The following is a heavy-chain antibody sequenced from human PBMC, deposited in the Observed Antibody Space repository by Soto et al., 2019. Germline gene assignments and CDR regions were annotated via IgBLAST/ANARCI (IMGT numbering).Heavy chain of an antibody. J-gene: IGHJ5*02. CDR2: ICTTSSTI. V-gene: IGHV3-48*02. CDR3: AREKIVLAPAAVRWFDP. D-gene: IGHD2-2*01. CDR1: GFRFDTYS. Sequence: EVQLVESGGGLVQPGGSLRLSCAASGFRFDTYSMNWVRQAPGKGLEWVSYICTTSSTIYYADSVKGRFTVSRDNARNSLYLQMNSLRDGDTAVYYCAREKIVLAPAAVRWFDPWGQGTLVTVSS.